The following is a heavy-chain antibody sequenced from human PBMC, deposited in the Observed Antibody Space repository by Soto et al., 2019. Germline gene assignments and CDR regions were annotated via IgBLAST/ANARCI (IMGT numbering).Heavy chain of an antibody. CDR2: IYHDGSNE. CDR3: AREARDIVAMMLFGAARKYSNHNMDV. J-gene: IGHJ6*02. V-gene: IGHV3-33*01. CDR1: GFTFSRYG. D-gene: IGHD5-12*01. Sequence: PGGSLRLSCAASGFTFSRYGMHWVRQAPGKGLEWVAVIYHDGSNEYSEDSVKGRFTISRDNSNNTLYLQMNSLRAEDTAVYYCAREARDIVAMMLFGAARKYSNHNMDVWGQGTTVTVSS.